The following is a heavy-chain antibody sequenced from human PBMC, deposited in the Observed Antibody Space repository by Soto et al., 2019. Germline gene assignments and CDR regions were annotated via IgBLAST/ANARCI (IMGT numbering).Heavy chain of an antibody. CDR2: ISGIGGST. CDR3: AKSVAGTGLAPPNYYYYGMDV. D-gene: IGHD6-19*01. Sequence: GGSLRLSCAASGFTFSSYAMSWVRQAPGKGLEWVSAISGIGGSTYYADSVKGRFTISRDNSKNTLYLQMNSLRAEDTAVYYCAKSVAGTGLAPPNYYYYGMDVWGQGTTVTVSS. CDR1: GFTFSSYA. J-gene: IGHJ6*02. V-gene: IGHV3-23*01.